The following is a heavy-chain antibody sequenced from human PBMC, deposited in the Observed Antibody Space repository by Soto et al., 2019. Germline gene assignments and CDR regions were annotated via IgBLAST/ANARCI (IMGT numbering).Heavy chain of an antibody. D-gene: IGHD3-22*01. CDR2: INPNNGAT. V-gene: IGHV1-2*02. CDR1: GYIFTGNY. J-gene: IGHJ4*02. Sequence: ASVKVSCKASGYIFTGNYMHWVRQAPGQGLEYMGWINPNNGATNYAQNFQGRVTMTWDTSISTAYMEVRRLRSDDTAVYYCAPHYPDSSGYFDHWGQGTLVAVSS. CDR3: APHYPDSSGYFDH.